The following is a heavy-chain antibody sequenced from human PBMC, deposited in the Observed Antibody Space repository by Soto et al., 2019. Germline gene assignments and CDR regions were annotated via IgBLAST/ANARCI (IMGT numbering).Heavy chain of an antibody. V-gene: IGHV6-1*01. CDR1: GDSVSSNSAA. J-gene: IGHJ6*03. Sequence: QTLSLTCDISGDSVSSNSAARNWIRQTPSRGLEWLGRTYYRSKWYINYAVSVKSRITVNPDTSKNQFSLQLNSVTPEDTAVYYCARGSWDDVTGHYYMDVWGKGTKVTVSS. CDR3: ARGSWDDVTGHYYMDV. D-gene: IGHD1-1*01. CDR2: TYYRSKWYI.